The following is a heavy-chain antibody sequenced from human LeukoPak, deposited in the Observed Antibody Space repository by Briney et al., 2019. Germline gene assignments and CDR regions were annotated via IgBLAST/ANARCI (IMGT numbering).Heavy chain of an antibody. J-gene: IGHJ6*02. CDR2: ISYDGSNK. CDR3: ARGPWAYGMDV. D-gene: IGHD7-27*01. V-gene: IGHV3-30-3*01. Sequence: PGGSLRLSCAASGFAFSSAWMNWVRQAPGKGLEWVAVISYDGSNKYYADSVKGRFTISRDNSKNTLYLQMNSLRAEDTAVYYCARGPWAYGMDVWGQGTTVTVSS. CDR1: GFAFSSAW.